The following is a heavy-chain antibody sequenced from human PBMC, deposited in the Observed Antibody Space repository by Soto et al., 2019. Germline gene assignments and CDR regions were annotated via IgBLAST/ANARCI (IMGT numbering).Heavy chain of an antibody. D-gene: IGHD1-26*01. J-gene: IGHJ5*02. CDR1: GFTFINYW. CDR3: ARAKANKWFDP. CDR2: TKQDGGEK. V-gene: IGHV3-7*03. Sequence: GGSLRLSCAASGFTFINYWMSWVRQAPGKGLEWVANTKQDGGEKYYVDSVKGRFTISRDNAKSSLYLQMNSLRAEDTAVYYCARAKANKWFDPWGQGALVTVSS.